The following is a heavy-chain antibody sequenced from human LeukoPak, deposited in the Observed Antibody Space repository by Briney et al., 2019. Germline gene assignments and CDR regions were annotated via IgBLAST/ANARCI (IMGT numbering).Heavy chain of an antibody. J-gene: IGHJ4*02. V-gene: IGHV1-2*02. CDR1: GYTFIGYY. CDR3: ARDHHRTRSPGNY. CDR2: INPNSGGT. Sequence: ASLKVSCKASGYTFIGYYMHWVRQAPGQGLEWMGWINPNSGGTNYAQKFQGRVTMTRDTSISTAYMELSRLRSDDTAVYYCARDHHRTRSPGNYWGQGTLVTVSS.